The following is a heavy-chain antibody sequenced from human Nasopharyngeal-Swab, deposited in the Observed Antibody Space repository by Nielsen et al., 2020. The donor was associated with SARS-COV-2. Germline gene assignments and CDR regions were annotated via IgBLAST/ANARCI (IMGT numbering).Heavy chain of an antibody. CDR1: GFTFENYA. Sequence: LKISCAASGFTFENYAMHWVRQPPGKGLEWVSGITWNSGNKGYAESVQGRFTISRDNAKNSLYLQMNSLRAEDTALYYCARGTADYSNPSFDYWGQGTLVTVPS. J-gene: IGHJ4*02. CDR3: ARGTADYSNPSFDY. CDR2: ITWNSGNK. V-gene: IGHV3-9*01. D-gene: IGHD4-11*01.